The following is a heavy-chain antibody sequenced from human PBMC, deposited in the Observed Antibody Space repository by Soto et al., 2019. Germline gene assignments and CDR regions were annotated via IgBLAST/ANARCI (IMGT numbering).Heavy chain of an antibody. CDR1: GFSLSTSGVG. Sequence: SGPTLVKPTQTLTLTCTFSGFSLSTSGVGVGWIRQPPGKALEWLALIYWDDDKRYSPSLKSRLTITKDTSKNQVVLTMTNMDPVDTATYYCARRPLVKGSSSGEGFDPWGQGTLVTVSS. J-gene: IGHJ5*02. D-gene: IGHD6-6*01. CDR2: IYWDDDK. V-gene: IGHV2-5*02. CDR3: ARRPLVKGSSSGEGFDP.